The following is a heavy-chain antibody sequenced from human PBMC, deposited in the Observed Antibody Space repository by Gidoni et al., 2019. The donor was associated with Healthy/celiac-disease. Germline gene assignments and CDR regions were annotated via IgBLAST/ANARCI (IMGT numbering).Heavy chain of an antibody. Sequence: QVQLQESVPGLVKPSETLSLTCTVSGGSISSYSWSWIRQPPGKGLEWIGYIYYSRSTNYNPSLKSRVTISVDTSKNQFALKLSSVTAADTAVYYCARGDILTGYYIPTHFDYWGQGTLVTVSS. V-gene: IGHV4-59*01. CDR2: IYYSRST. CDR1: GGSISSYS. J-gene: IGHJ4*02. CDR3: ARGDILTGYYIPTHFDY. D-gene: IGHD3-9*01.